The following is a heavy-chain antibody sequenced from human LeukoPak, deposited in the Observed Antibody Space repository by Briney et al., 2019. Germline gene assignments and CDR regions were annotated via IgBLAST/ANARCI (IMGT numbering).Heavy chain of an antibody. CDR3: TRDLRYISSSNYYYYYMDV. CDR2: IYTSGVT. Sequence: TSETLSLTCTVSGGSISSYYWSWIRQPAGKGLEWIGRIYTSGVTNYNPSLKSRVTMSVDTSKNHFSLKLSSVTAADTAMYYCTRDLRYISSSNYYYYYMDVWGKGTTVTVSS. CDR1: GGSISSYY. D-gene: IGHD6-6*01. V-gene: IGHV4-4*07. J-gene: IGHJ6*03.